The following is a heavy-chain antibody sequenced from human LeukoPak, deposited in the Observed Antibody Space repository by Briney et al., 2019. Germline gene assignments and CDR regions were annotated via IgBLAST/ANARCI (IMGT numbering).Heavy chain of an antibody. CDR1: GGSISSGGYY. CDR2: IYYSGST. D-gene: IGHD6-13*01. V-gene: IGHV4-31*03. Sequence: PSETLSLTCTVSGGSISSGGYYWSWIRQHPGKGLEWIGYIYYSGSTYCNPSLKSRVTISVDTSKNQFSLKLSSVTAADTAVYYCARGTAAAGTRYYFDYWGQGTLVTVSS. J-gene: IGHJ4*02. CDR3: ARGTAAAGTRYYFDY.